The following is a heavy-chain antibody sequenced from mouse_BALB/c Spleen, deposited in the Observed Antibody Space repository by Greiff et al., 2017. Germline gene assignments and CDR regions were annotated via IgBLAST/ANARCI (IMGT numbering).Heavy chain of an antibody. J-gene: IGHJ4*01. V-gene: IGHV5-6-3*01. CDR3: ARGGYYQYYYAMDY. CDR2: INSNGGST. D-gene: IGHD2-3*01. Sequence: EVKLMESGGGLVQPGGSLKLSCAASGFTFSSYGMSWVRQTPDKRLELVATINSNGGSTYYPDSVKGRFTISRDNAKNTLYLQMSSLKSEDTAMYYCARGGYYQYYYAMDYWGQGTSVTVSS. CDR1: GFTFSSYG.